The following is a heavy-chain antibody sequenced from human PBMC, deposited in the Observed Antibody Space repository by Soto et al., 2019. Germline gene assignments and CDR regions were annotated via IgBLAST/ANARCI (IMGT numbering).Heavy chain of an antibody. CDR1: GFRFNSFA. D-gene: IGHD2-21*01. CDR2: INANGGST. J-gene: IGHJ6*02. CDR3: AKRRSAEYYSDPLDV. Sequence: PGGSLRLSCSTSGFRFNSFAIHWVRQAPGKGLEYVSAINANGGSTYFADSVKGRFSISRDASRNNVFLEMNSLSPEDTAVYHCAKRRSAEYYSDPLDVWGQGTTVTVSS. V-gene: IGHV3-64D*06.